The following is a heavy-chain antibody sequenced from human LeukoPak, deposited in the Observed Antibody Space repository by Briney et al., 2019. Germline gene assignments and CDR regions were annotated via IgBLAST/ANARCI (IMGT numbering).Heavy chain of an antibody. CDR3: ARLCYAGTGSY. Sequence: ASVKVSCKASGYTFTGYYMHWVRQAPGQGLEWMGWINPNSGGTNYAQKFQGRVTMTRDTSISTAYMELSSLRSEDTAVYYCARLCYAGTGSYWGQGTLVTVSS. V-gene: IGHV1-2*02. CDR2: INPNSGGT. D-gene: IGHD1-14*01. CDR1: GYTFTGYY. J-gene: IGHJ4*02.